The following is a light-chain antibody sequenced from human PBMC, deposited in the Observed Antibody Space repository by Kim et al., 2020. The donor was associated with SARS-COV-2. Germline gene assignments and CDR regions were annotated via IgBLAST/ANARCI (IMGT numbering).Light chain of an antibody. V-gene: IGKV1-5*01. CDR3: QQYNSYPWT. J-gene: IGKJ1*01. Sequence: DSVGDRVTSTCRASQSISSWLAWYQQKPGKAPKLLIYDASSLESGVPSRFSGSGSGTEVTLTISSLQPDDFATYYCQQYNSYPWTFGQGTKVDIK. CDR1: QSISSW. CDR2: DAS.